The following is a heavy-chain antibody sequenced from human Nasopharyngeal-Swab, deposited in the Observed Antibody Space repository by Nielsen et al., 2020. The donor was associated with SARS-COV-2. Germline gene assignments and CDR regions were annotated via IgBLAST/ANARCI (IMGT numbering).Heavy chain of an antibody. CDR2: IKQDGSEK. CDR1: GFTFSSYW. D-gene: IGHD3-9*01. V-gene: IGHV3-7*03. CDR3: ARGTQLRYFDWMDY. J-gene: IGHJ4*02. Sequence: GASLKISCAASGFTFSSYWMSWVRQAPGKGLEWVANIKQDGSEKYYVDSVKGRFTISRDNAKNSLYLQMNSLRAEDTAVYYCARGTQLRYFDWMDYWGQGTLVTVSS.